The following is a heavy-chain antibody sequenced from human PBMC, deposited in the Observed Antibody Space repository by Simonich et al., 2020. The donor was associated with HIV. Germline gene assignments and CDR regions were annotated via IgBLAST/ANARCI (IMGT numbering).Heavy chain of an antibody. D-gene: IGHD2-21*02. CDR2: INHSWST. Sequence: QVQLQQWGAGLLKPSETLSLTCAVYGGSFSGYYWTWIRQPPGKGLEWIGEINHSWSTNDNPSLKTRVTMSGDTSKNQFSLKLNSVTAADTAIYYCARLRGDRYDYWGQGTLVTVSS. J-gene: IGHJ4*02. CDR1: GGSFSGYY. V-gene: IGHV4-34*01. CDR3: ARLRGDRYDY.